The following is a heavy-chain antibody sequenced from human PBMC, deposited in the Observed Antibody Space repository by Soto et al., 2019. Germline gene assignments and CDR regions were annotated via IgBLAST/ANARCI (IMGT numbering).Heavy chain of an antibody. CDR3: ARREIQGPIDD. V-gene: IGHV4-28*01. J-gene: IGHJ4*02. CDR2: IYYSGTT. CDR1: GYSTSSSNW. D-gene: IGHD1-26*01. Sequence: PSETLSLTCAVSGYSTSSSNWWGWIRQPPGKGLEWIGYIYYSGTTYYNPSLKSRVTMSVDTSKNQFSLKLTSVTAVDTAVYYCARREIQGPIDDSGQGTLVTVSS.